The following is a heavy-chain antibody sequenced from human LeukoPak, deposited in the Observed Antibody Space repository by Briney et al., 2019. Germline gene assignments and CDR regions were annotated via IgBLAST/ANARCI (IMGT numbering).Heavy chain of an antibody. V-gene: IGHV3-33*01. CDR1: GFTFSSYG. D-gene: IGHD1-14*01. CDR2: IWYDGSEK. CDR3: ARWYCDH. J-gene: IGHJ5*02. Sequence: PGGSLRLSCAASGFTFSSYGMHWVRQAPGKGLEWVAVIWYDGSEKYYADSVKGRFTISRDNSKNTLFLQMSSLTAEDTAVYYCARWYCDHWGQGTLVTVSS.